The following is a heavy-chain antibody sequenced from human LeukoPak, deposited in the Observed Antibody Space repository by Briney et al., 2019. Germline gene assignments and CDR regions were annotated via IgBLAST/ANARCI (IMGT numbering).Heavy chain of an antibody. J-gene: IGHJ2*01. CDR2: IWYDGSNE. Sequence: PGGSLRLSCSAPGFTFSSYGMHWVRQAPGKGLEWVAVIWYDGSNEYYAESVKGRFTVSRDNSKNTLYMQMNSLRAEDTAVYYCARLRGYCSGGSCSDWYFDPWGRGTLVTVSS. V-gene: IGHV3-33*08. CDR3: ARLRGYCSGGSCSDWYFDP. D-gene: IGHD2-15*01. CDR1: GFTFSSYG.